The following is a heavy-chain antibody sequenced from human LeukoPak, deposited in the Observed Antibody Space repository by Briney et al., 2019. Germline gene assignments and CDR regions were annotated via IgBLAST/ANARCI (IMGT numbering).Heavy chain of an antibody. J-gene: IGHJ6*02. V-gene: IGHV3-49*04. CDR2: IRSKAYGGTT. CDR1: GFTFGDYA. D-gene: IGHD3-3*01. CDR3: TRGRGFWSGYAYYYYGMDV. Sequence: GGSLRLSCTASGFTFGDYAMSWVRQAPGKGLEWVGFIRSKAYGGTTEYAASVKGRFTTSRDDSKSIAYLQMNSLKTEDTAVYYCTRGRGFWSGYAYYYYGMDVWGQGTTVTVSS.